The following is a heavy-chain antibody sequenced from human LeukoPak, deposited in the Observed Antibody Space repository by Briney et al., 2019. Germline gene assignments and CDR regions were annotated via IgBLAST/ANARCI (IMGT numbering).Heavy chain of an antibody. V-gene: IGHV3-23*01. J-gene: IGHJ4*02. D-gene: IGHD6-19*01. Sequence: PGGSLRLSCAASGFTFSSYAMSWVCQAPGKGLEWVSIISGSGGNTYSADSVKGRFTISRDNSKNTLYLQMNSLRAEDTAVYYCARGGWLGKPQRVDYWGQGTLITVSS. CDR2: ISGSGGNT. CDR3: ARGGWLGKPQRVDY. CDR1: GFTFSSYA.